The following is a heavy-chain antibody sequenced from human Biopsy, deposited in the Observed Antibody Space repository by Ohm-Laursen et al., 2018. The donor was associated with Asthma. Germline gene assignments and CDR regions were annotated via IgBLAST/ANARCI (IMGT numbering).Heavy chain of an antibody. V-gene: IGHV3-66*01. Sequence: SLRLSCSASGFTVTTNSISWVRQAPGKGLEWVSVTYSGGSTYYADSVKGRFTISRDNSKNTLYLQMNSLRAEDTAVYYCARTFHFWSPYHAEHYQLWGQGTLVTVSS. CDR1: GFTVTTNS. D-gene: IGHD3-3*02. J-gene: IGHJ1*01. CDR2: TYSGGST. CDR3: ARTFHFWSPYHAEHYQL.